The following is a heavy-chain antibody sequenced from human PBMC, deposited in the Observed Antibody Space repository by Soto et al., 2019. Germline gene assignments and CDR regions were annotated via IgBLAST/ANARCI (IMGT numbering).Heavy chain of an antibody. CDR1: GFTFSSYA. Sequence: GGSPRLSCAASGFTFSSYAMSWVRQAPGKGLEWVSAISGSGGSTYYADSVKGRFTISRDNSKNTLYLQTNSLRAEDTAVYYCAKPLGGYTEGFDYWGQGTLVTVSS. D-gene: IGHD2-2*02. J-gene: IGHJ4*02. CDR2: ISGSGGST. V-gene: IGHV3-23*01. CDR3: AKPLGGYTEGFDY.